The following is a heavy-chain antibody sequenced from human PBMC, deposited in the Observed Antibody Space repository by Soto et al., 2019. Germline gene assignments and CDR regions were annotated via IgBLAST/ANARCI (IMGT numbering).Heavy chain of an antibody. CDR3: ARDCLTGYYFAY. CDR1: GGSISSGGYY. D-gene: IGHD3-9*01. Sequence: SETLSLTCTVSGGSISSGGYYWGWIRQPPGKGLEWIGSIYYSGSTYYNPSLKSRVTISVDTSKNQFSLKLSSVTAADTAVYYCARDCLTGYYFAYWGQGTLVTVSS. V-gene: IGHV4-31*03. CDR2: IYYSGST. J-gene: IGHJ4*02.